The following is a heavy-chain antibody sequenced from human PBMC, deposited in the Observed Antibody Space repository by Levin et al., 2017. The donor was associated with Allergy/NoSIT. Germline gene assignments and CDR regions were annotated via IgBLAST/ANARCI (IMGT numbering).Heavy chain of an antibody. CDR2: IYYSGST. CDR3: ARERYYYMDV. V-gene: IGHV4-59*01. Sequence: ESLKISCTVSGGSISSYYWSWIRQPPGKGLEWIGYIYYSGSTNYNPSLKSRVTISVDTSKNQFSLKLSSVTAADTAVYYCARERYYYMDVWGKGTTVTVSS. J-gene: IGHJ6*03. CDR1: GGSISSYY.